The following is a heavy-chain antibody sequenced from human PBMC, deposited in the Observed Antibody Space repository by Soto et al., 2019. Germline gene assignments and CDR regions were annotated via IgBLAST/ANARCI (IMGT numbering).Heavy chain of an antibody. V-gene: IGHV3-33*01. J-gene: IGHJ6*02. Sequence: QVQLVESGGGVVQPGRSLRLSCAASGFTFSSYGMHWVRQAPGKGLEWVAVIWYDGSNKYYVDSVKGRFTISRDNSKNTLYLQMNSLRAEDTAVYYCARRSSARGMDVWGQGTTVTVSS. CDR1: GFTFSSYG. CDR3: ARRSSARGMDV. CDR2: IWYDGSNK.